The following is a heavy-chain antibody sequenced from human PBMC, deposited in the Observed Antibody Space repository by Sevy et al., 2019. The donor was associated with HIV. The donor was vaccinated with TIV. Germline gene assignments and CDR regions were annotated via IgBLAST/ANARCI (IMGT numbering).Heavy chain of an antibody. CDR3: AREGCTRPHDY. CDR2: LSFGCGKI. J-gene: IGHJ4*02. V-gene: IGHV3-23*01. CDR1: GFAFYDYS. Sequence: GGSLRLSCAASGFAFYDYSMSWIRQAPGKGLEWVATLSFGCGKINYADSVKGRLTITRDNSKNSFYLKMDNLRVEDTALYYCAREGCTRPHDYWGQGTRVTVSS. D-gene: IGHD2-8*01.